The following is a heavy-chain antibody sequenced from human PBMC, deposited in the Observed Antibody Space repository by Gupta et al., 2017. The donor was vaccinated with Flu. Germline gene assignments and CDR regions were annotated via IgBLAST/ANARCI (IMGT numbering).Heavy chain of an antibody. V-gene: IGHV1-69*01. J-gene: IGHJ2*01. CDR1: GDTFSNYA. CDR3: ARPSSSSWYFDL. D-gene: IGHD6-6*01. CDR2: FIPIFRTP. Sequence: QVQLVQSGAEVKKPGSSVKVSCKASGDTFSNYAINWVRQAPGQGLEWMGGFIPIFRTPTYAQKFQGRVTITADESTSTGYMDLRSLRSEDTSVYYCARPSSSSWYFDLWGRGTLVTVSS.